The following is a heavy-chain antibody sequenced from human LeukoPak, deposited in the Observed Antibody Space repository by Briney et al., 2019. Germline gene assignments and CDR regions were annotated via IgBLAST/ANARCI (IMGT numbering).Heavy chain of an antibody. Sequence: GGSLRLSCAASGFTFSSYEMNWVRQAPGKGLEWVSYISSSGSTIYYADSVKGRFTISRDNAKNSLYLQMNSLRAEDTAVYYCARDFEGIPFDYWGQGTLVTVSS. CDR3: ARDFEGIPFDY. CDR1: GFTFSSYE. J-gene: IGHJ4*02. CDR2: ISSSGSTI. D-gene: IGHD3-9*01. V-gene: IGHV3-48*03.